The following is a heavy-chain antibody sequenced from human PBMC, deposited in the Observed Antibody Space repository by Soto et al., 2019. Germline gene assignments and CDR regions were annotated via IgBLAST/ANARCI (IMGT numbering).Heavy chain of an antibody. Sequence: QVQLVESGGGVVQPGRSLRLSCAASGFTFSSYGMHWVRQAPGKGLEWVAVIWYDGSNKYYADSVKGRFTISRDNSKNTLYLQMNSLRAEDTAVYYCARTPKSSPYYFDYWGQGNLVTVSS. V-gene: IGHV3-33*01. CDR1: GFTFSSYG. CDR2: IWYDGSNK. CDR3: ARTPKSSPYYFDY. J-gene: IGHJ4*02.